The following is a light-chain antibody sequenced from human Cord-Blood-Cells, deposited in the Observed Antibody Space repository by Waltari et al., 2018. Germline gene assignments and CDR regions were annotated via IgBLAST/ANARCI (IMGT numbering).Light chain of an antibody. CDR1: QSIRSW. J-gene: IGKJ3*01. V-gene: IGKV1-5*01. CDR2: DAS. Sequence: DIQMTQSPSTLSASVGDRVTITCRASQSIRSWLAWYQQKPVKAPKLLIYDASSLESGVPSRFSGSGSGTEFTLTISSLQPDDFATYYCQQYNSYSFTFGPGTKVDIK. CDR3: QQYNSYSFT.